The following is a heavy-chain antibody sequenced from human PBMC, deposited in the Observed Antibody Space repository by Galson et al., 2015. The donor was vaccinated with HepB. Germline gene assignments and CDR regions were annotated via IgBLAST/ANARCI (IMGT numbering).Heavy chain of an antibody. CDR2: IYSNGNT. CDR1: GDSISNYY. D-gene: IGHD1-26*01. Sequence: ETLSLTCTVSGDSISNYYWSWIRQPAGKGLEWIGRIYSNGNTDYKPSLKSRVTMSVDTSKNQFSLKLSSVTAADTAVYYCARDGTHSGSYNAGYYYGMDVWGQGTTVTVSS. CDR3: ARDGTHSGSYNAGYYYGMDV. J-gene: IGHJ6*02. V-gene: IGHV4-4*07.